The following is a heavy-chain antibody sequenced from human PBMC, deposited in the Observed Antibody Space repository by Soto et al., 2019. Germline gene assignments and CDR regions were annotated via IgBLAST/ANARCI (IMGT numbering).Heavy chain of an antibody. CDR2: ISYDGSNK. V-gene: IGHV3-30*18. D-gene: IGHD3-10*01. J-gene: IGHJ4*02. CDR3: AKDHLSGTSDY. CDR1: GFTFSSYG. Sequence: PGGPLRLSCAASGFTFSSYGMHWVRQAPGKGLEWVAVISYDGSNKYYADSVKGRFTISRDNSKNTLYLQMNSLRAEDTGVYYCAKDHLSGTSDYWRQGTLVTVSS.